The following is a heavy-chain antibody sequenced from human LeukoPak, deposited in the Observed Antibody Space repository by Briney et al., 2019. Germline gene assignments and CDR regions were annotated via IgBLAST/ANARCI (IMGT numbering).Heavy chain of an antibody. CDR3: TPSGFDY. D-gene: IGHD3-10*01. CDR2: IYDGHTT. V-gene: IGHV3-53*01. Sequence: GGSLRLSCAASGFTFSSYDMSWVRQAPGKGLEWVAIIYDGHTTYYADSVRGRFTISRDNSNNTLYLQLNSLRVDDTAVYYCTPSGFDYWGQGTLVTVSS. CDR1: GFTFSSYD. J-gene: IGHJ4*02.